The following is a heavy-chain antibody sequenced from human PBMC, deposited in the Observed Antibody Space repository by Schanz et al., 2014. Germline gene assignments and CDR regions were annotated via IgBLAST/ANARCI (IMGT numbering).Heavy chain of an antibody. CDR1: GFTLSNSD. J-gene: IGHJ6*02. V-gene: IGHV3-13*01. D-gene: IGHD6-13*01. CDR3: AREEGWGIAAAGPKHYYYGMDV. CDR2: IGYLGDT. Sequence: EVQLVESGGGLVKPGGSLRLSCAASGFTLSNSDMHWVRQGTGKGLEWVSTIGYLGDTYYPDSVKGRFTVSRDYSKNTLYLQMNTLRAEDTAVYYCAREEGWGIAAAGPKHYYYGMDVWGQGTTXTVSS.